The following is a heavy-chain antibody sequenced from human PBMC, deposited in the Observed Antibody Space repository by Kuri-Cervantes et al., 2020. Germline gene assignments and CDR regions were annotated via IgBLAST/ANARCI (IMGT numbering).Heavy chain of an antibody. D-gene: IGHD4-17*01. CDR2: IIPIFGTA. J-gene: IGHJ6*02. Sequence: ASVKVSCKASGGTFSSYAISWVRQAPGQGPEWMGGIIPIFGTANYAQKFQGRVTMTTDTSTSTAYMELRSLRSDDTAVYYCARSSTVTTPYYYYGMDVWGQGTTVTVSS. CDR3: ARSSTVTTPYYYYGMDV. CDR1: GGTFSSYA. V-gene: IGHV1-69*05.